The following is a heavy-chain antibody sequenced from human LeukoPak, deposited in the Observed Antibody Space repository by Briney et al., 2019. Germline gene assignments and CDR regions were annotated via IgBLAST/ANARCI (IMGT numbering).Heavy chain of an antibody. D-gene: IGHD5-24*01. J-gene: IGHJ3*02. CDR3: ARRREMATLVYAFDI. V-gene: IGHV2-5*01. Sequence: SGPTLVNPTQTLTLTCTFSGFSLSTTGVGVGWIRQPPGKALEWLALIYWNDDKRYSPSLKSRPTITKDTSKNQVVLTMTNMDPVDTATYYCARRREMATLVYAFDIWGQGTMVTVSS. CDR1: GFSLSTTGVG. CDR2: IYWNDDK.